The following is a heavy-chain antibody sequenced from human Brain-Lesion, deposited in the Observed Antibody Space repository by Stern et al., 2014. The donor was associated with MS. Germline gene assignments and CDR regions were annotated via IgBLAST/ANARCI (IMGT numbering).Heavy chain of an antibody. CDR3: ARHDSVPRPSQLYSARDRGPGYFDY. CDR2: IYYSGFY. V-gene: IGHV4-39*01. Sequence: QVQLQESGPGLVKPSETLSLTCTVSGGSISSSTYYWAWIRQPPGTGLEGIGDIYYSGFYYYNPSLKIRVTISVDMSKNQCSLKLSSVTAADTAIYYCARHDSVPRPSQLYSARDRGPGYFDYWGQGTLVTVSS. J-gene: IGHJ4*02. D-gene: IGHD1-26*01. CDR1: GGSISSSTYY.